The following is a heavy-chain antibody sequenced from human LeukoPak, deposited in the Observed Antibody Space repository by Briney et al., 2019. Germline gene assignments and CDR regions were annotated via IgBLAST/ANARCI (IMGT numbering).Heavy chain of an antibody. CDR3: AKSRNFYYYFMEV. CDR1: VFTFSNYG. V-gene: IGHV3-23*01. CDR2: ITASSSST. Sequence: GGSLRLSCEASVFTFSNYGMSWVRQAPGKGLEWGSAITASSSSTHDADSVQGRFTISRDNSKNTLYLQMNTLRVEDTALYYCAKSRNFYYYFMEVSGRGTKVTISS. J-gene: IGHJ6*03.